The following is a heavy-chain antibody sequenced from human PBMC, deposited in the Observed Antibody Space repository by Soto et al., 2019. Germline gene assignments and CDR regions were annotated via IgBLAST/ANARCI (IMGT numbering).Heavy chain of an antibody. CDR3: ARVDEYSGYDGY. Sequence: GGSLRLSCAASGFTFSSYSMNWVRQAPGKGLEWVSSISSSSSYIYYADSVKGRFTISRDNAKNSLYLQMNSLRAEDTAVYYCARVDEYSGYDGYWGQGTLVTVSS. D-gene: IGHD5-12*01. V-gene: IGHV3-21*01. CDR2: ISSSSSYI. CDR1: GFTFSSYS. J-gene: IGHJ4*02.